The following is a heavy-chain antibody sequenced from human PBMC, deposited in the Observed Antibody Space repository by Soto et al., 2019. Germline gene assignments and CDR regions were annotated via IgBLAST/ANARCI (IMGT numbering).Heavy chain of an antibody. CDR2: INAYNGNT. CDR3: ARDPGAGTYVDD. D-gene: IGHD6-19*01. J-gene: IGHJ4*02. Sequence: QVQLVQSGAEVKKPGASVKVSCKASGYTFTSYGLSWVRQAPGQGLEWMGWINAYNGNTNYAQKLQGRVTMTTDTSASTAYMELRSLRSDDTAVFYGARDPGAGTYVDDWGQGTLVTVSS. CDR1: GYTFTSYG. V-gene: IGHV1-18*01.